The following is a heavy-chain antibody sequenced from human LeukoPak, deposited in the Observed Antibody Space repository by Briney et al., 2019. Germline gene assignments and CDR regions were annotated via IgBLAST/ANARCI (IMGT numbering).Heavy chain of an antibody. Sequence: QPGGSLRLSCAASGFTFSSYAMSWVRQAPGKGLEWVSAISGSGGSTYYADSVKGRFTISRDNSKNTMYLQMNSLRAEDTAVYYCARDSAHIVVVPVVIPPGLDNWFDPWGQGTLVTVSS. D-gene: IGHD2-2*01. CDR1: GFTFSSYA. CDR3: ARDSAHIVVVPVVIPPGLDNWFDP. V-gene: IGHV3-23*01. J-gene: IGHJ5*02. CDR2: ISGSGGST.